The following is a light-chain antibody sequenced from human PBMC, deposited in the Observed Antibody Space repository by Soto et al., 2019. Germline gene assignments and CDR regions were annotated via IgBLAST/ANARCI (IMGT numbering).Light chain of an antibody. CDR3: QKYDDAPLT. Sequence: DIQMTQSPSSLSASVGDRVTITCRAGQDINIYLAWYQQKPGKVPKLLISAASTLQSGVPSRFSGGGSGTDFTLTISSLQPEDVATYYCQKYDDAPLTFGGGTKVEIK. J-gene: IGKJ4*01. CDR1: QDINIY. V-gene: IGKV1-27*01. CDR2: AAS.